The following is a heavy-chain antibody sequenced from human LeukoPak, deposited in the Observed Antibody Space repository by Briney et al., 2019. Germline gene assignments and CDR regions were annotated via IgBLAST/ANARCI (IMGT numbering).Heavy chain of an antibody. V-gene: IGHV3-48*01. CDR3: ARHTLNYYYYMDV. CDR2: ISSSDNSI. Sequence: AGGSLRLSCAASGFTFSSYSMNWVRLAPGKGLEWVSYISSSDNSISYVDSVKGRFTISRDNVNNSLYLQMNSLKAEDTAVYYCARHTLNYYYYMDVWGKGTTVTISS. J-gene: IGHJ6*03. CDR1: GFTFSSYS.